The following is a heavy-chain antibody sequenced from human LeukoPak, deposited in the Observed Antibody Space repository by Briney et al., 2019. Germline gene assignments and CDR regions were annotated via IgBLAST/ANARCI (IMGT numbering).Heavy chain of an antibody. D-gene: IGHD3-22*01. V-gene: IGHV3-48*01. CDR1: GFTFSSYS. J-gene: IGHJ6*03. CDR3: ARDQDYFDSSGFWDYMDV. CDR2: ISSSSSTI. Sequence: GGSLRLSCAASGFTFSSYSMNWVRQAPGKGLEWVSYISSSSSTIYYADSVKGRFTISRDNAKNSLYLQMNSLRAEDTAVYYCARDQDYFDSSGFWDYMDVWGKGTTVTISS.